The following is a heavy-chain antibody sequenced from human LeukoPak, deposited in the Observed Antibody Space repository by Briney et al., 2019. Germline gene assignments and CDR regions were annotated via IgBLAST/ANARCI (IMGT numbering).Heavy chain of an antibody. D-gene: IGHD1-26*01. CDR2: ISGSGGST. V-gene: IGHV3-23*01. J-gene: IGHJ4*02. Sequence: GGSLRLSCAASGFSFSNYAMSWVRQAPGKGLEWVSVISGSGGSTYYADSVKGRLTISRDNSKNTLYLQMNSLRAEDTAVYYCAKNSGSYDLHYWGQGTLVTVSS. CDR3: AKNSGSYDLHY. CDR1: GFSFSNYA.